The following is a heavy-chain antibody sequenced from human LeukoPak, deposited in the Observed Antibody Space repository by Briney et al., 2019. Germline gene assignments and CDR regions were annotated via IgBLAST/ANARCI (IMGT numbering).Heavy chain of an antibody. CDR1: GSSISSYY. V-gene: IGHV4-59*01. CDR3: ARGKVTVDYGDYGLQFYDAFDI. Sequence: SETLSLTCTVSGSSISSYYWSWIRQPPGKGLEWIGYIYYSGSTNYNPSLKSRVTISVDTSKNQFSLKLSSVTAADTAVYYCARGKVTVDYGDYGLQFYDAFDIWGQGTMVTVSS. J-gene: IGHJ3*02. CDR2: IYYSGST. D-gene: IGHD4-17*01.